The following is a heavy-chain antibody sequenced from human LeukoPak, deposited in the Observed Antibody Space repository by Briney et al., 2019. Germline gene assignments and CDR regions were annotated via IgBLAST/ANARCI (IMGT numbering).Heavy chain of an antibody. CDR1: GFTFSSYS. Sequence: PGGSLRLSCAASGFTFSSYSMNWVRQAPGKGLEWVSSISSSSSYIYYADSVKGRFTISRDNSKNTLYLQMNSLRAEDTAVYYCARLYGPQIRYFDYWGQGTLVTISS. D-gene: IGHD2-8*01. J-gene: IGHJ4*02. V-gene: IGHV3-21*04. CDR2: ISSSSSYI. CDR3: ARLYGPQIRYFDY.